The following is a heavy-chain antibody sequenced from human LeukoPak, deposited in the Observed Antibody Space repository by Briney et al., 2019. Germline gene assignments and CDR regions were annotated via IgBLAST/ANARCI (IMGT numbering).Heavy chain of an antibody. CDR2: MNPNRGNT. Sequence: ASVKVSCKASGYTFTSYDINWVRQATGQGLEWMGWMNPNRGNTGYAQKFQGRVTMTRNTSISTAYMELSSLRSEDTAVYYCARGTNVVPAAIYWGQGTLVTVSS. V-gene: IGHV1-8*01. CDR1: GYTFTSYD. D-gene: IGHD2-2*01. J-gene: IGHJ4*02. CDR3: ARGTNVVPAAIY.